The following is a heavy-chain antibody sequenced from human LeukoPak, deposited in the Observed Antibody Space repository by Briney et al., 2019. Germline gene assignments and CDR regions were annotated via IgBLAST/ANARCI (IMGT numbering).Heavy chain of an antibody. CDR3: ARYTTGDFDY. CDR1: GYSFTSYW. CDR2: IHASVSYT. V-gene: IGHV5-10-1*01. Sequence: LLSISSKGCGYSFTSYWLSWVRQMRGKGLEWMGRIHASVSYTNYSPSFEGHVTISADKSISTAYRQWSSLKASDTAMYYCARYTTGDFDYWGQGTLVTVSS. J-gene: IGHJ4*02. D-gene: IGHD1-1*01.